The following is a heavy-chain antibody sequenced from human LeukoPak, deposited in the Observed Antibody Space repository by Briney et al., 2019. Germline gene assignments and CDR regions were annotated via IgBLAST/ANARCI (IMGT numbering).Heavy chain of an antibody. D-gene: IGHD2-21*02. CDR2: IYPGDFDT. CDR1: GYSFTSYW. CDR3: ARRRPLLFHDAFDI. Sequence: GESPKISCKGSGYSFTSYWIGWVRQMPGKGLEWMGIIYPGDFDTRYSPSFQGQVTISADKSISTAYLQWSSLKASDTAMFYCARRRPLLFHDAFDIWGQGTMVTVSS. J-gene: IGHJ3*02. V-gene: IGHV5-51*01.